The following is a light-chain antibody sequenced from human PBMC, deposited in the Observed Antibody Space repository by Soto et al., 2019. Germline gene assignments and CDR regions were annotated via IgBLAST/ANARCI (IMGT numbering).Light chain of an antibody. CDR2: GAS. V-gene: IGKV3-20*01. J-gene: IGKJ5*01. Sequence: EIVLTQSPGSLSLSPGDRATLSCRASQSVGGNVAWYQQIPGQPPKRLIFGASSRATGIADKFSGSGSGTDFTLTISRLEPEDVALYYCQHYGAAPITFGQGTRLEIK. CDR3: QHYGAAPIT. CDR1: QSVGGN.